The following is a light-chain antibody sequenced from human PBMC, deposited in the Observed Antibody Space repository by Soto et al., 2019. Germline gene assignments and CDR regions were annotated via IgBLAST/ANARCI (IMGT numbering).Light chain of an antibody. CDR2: GAS. CDR1: QSVSSNF. CDR3: HQYDNSPLT. V-gene: IGKV3-20*01. Sequence: EIVLTQSPGALSLSPGERATLSCRASQSVSSNFLAWYQQKPGQAPRLLIYGASSRATGIPDRFSGSGSGTDFTLPISRLEPEDFAVYYCHQYDNSPLTFGGGTTVEIK. J-gene: IGKJ4*01.